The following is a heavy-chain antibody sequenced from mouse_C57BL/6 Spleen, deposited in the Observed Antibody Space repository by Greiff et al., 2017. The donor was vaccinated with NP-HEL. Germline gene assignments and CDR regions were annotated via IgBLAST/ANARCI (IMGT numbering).Heavy chain of an antibody. CDR1: GYTFTSYW. D-gene: IGHD2-1*01. CDR2: IYPGSGST. J-gene: IGHJ4*01. CDR3: ARRRGIYYGNYDHAMDY. Sequence: VQLQQPGAELVKPGASVKMSCKASGYTFTSYWITWVKQRPGQGLEWIGDIYPGSGSTNYNEKFKSKATLTVDTSSSTAYMQLSSLTSEDSAVYYCARRRGIYYGNYDHAMDYWGQGTSVTVSS. V-gene: IGHV1-55*01.